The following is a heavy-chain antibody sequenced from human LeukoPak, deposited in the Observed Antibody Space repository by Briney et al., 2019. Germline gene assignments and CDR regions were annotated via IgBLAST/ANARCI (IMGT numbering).Heavy chain of an antibody. J-gene: IGHJ4*02. CDR2: IYTSGST. CDR1: GGSISSGGYY. CDR3: ARTSAAHDFWSGYQAYYFDY. D-gene: IGHD3-3*01. Sequence: SETLSLTCTVSGGSISSGGYYWSWIRQHPGKGLEWIGRIYTSGSTNYNPSLKSRVTMSVDTSKNQFSLKLSSVTAADTAVYYCARTSAAHDFWSGYQAYYFDYWGQGTLVTVSS. V-gene: IGHV4-61*02.